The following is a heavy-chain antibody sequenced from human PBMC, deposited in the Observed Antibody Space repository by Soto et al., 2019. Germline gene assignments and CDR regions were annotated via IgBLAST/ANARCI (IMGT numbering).Heavy chain of an antibody. CDR2: IYWDDDV. Sequence: SGPTLVNPTQTLTLNCAFSGFSLRTTGEGVGWFRQPPGKAPEWLALIYWDDDVRYSPSLRNRLTITKETSENQVVLTMTNIDPLDTAIYYCVHRTVSNAAWLEPWGQGILVTVSS. V-gene: IGHV2-5*02. CDR3: VHRTVSNAAWLEP. CDR1: GFSLRTTGEG. D-gene: IGHD4-4*01. J-gene: IGHJ5*02.